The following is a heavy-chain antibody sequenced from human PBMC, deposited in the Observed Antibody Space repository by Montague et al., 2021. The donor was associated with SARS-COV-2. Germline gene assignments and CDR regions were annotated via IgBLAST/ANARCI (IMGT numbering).Heavy chain of an antibody. CDR1: GFSLDTRGAG. D-gene: IGHD5-12*01. Sequence: PALVKPTQTFTLICSFSGFSLDTRGAGVAWIRQPPGKALEWLGTIYWNDGKHYNSSLRSRLSMSKDTSKNQVVLILTDVDPADTATYFCAHREEGNNGYSWFGHWGQGTLVTVSS. V-gene: IGHV2-5*01. CDR3: AHREEGNNGYSWFGH. CDR2: IYWNDGK. J-gene: IGHJ5*02.